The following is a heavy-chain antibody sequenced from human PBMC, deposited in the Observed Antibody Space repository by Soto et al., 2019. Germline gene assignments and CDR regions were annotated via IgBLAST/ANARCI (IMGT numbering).Heavy chain of an antibody. CDR3: TTGYGSPGWDGY. CDR1: GFTFSNTW. V-gene: IGHV3-15*07. Sequence: EVQLVESGGDLVKPGGSLRLSCAASGFTFSNTWMNWVRQAPGKGLEWVGLIENKIAGGTTDYAAPVKGRFTISRDDSKNMLYLQMNSLKTEDTAVYYCTTGYGSPGWDGYWGQGTLVTVSS. D-gene: IGHD5-18*01. J-gene: IGHJ4*02. CDR2: IENKIAGGTT.